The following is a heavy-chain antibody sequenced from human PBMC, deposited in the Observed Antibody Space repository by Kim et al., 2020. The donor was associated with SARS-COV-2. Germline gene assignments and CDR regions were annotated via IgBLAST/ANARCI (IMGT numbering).Heavy chain of an antibody. D-gene: IGHD3-10*01. V-gene: IGHV1-3*01. J-gene: IGHJ4*02. CDR3: ARGVYYYGSGSIEPPCDY. CDR2: INAGNGNT. CDR1: GYTFTSYA. Sequence: ASVKVSCKASGYTFTSYAMHWVRQAPGQRLEWMGWINAGNGNTKYSQKFQGRVTITRDTSASTAYMELSSLRSEDTAVYYCARGVYYYGSGSIEPPCDYWGQGTLVTVSS.